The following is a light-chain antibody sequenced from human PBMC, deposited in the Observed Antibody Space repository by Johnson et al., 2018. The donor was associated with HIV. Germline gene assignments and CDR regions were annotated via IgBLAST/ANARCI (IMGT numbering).Light chain of an antibody. V-gene: IGLV1-51*01. CDR2: DNN. J-gene: IGLJ1*01. Sequence: QSALTQPPSVSAAPGQKVTISCSGSSSNIGNNYVSWYQQLPGTAPKLLIYDNNNRPSGIPDRFSGSKSGTSATLGITGLQTGDEADYYCGTWDSSLSAGGANYGFGTGTKVTVL. CDR1: SSNIGNNY. CDR3: GTWDSSLSAGGANYG.